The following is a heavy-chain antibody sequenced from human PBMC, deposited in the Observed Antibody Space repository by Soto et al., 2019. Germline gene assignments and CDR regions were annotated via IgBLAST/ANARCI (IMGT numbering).Heavy chain of an antibody. CDR2: IYYSGST. CDR1: GGSISSGGYY. D-gene: IGHD2-15*01. J-gene: IGHJ1*01. Sequence: PSETLSLTCTVSGGSISSGGYYWSWIRQHPGKGLEWIGYIYYSGSTYYNPSLKSRVTISVDTSKNQFSLKLSSVTAADTAVYYCARGAGRYAEYFQHWGQGTLVTVSS. V-gene: IGHV4-31*03. CDR3: ARGAGRYAEYFQH.